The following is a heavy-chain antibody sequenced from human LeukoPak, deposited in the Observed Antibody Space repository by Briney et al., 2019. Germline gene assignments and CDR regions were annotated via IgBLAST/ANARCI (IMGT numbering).Heavy chain of an antibody. CDR3: ARDPGRQYSSIADV. V-gene: IGHV3-7*03. CDR2: IKEDGSKK. Sequence: GGSLRLSCAASGFSFSSYWMNWVRRAPGKGLEWLANIKEDGSKKYYVDSVKGRFTISRDNAKNSLYLQMDSLRAEDTAVYYRARDPGRQYSSIADVWGQGTTVTVSS. J-gene: IGHJ6*02. CDR1: GFSFSSYW. D-gene: IGHD6-19*01.